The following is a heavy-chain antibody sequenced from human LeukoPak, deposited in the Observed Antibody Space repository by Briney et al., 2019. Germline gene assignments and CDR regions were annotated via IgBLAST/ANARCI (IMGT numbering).Heavy chain of an antibody. CDR2: INPNSGGT. CDR3: AREGSGSYFGLDY. CDR1: GYTSTGFY. V-gene: IGHV1-2*02. D-gene: IGHD3-10*01. Sequence: ASVKVSCKASGYTSTGFYTHWVRQAPGQGLEWMGWINPNSGGTNYAQKFQGRVTMTRDTSISTAYMELSRLRSDDTAVYYCAREGSGSYFGLDYWGQGTLVTVSS. J-gene: IGHJ4*02.